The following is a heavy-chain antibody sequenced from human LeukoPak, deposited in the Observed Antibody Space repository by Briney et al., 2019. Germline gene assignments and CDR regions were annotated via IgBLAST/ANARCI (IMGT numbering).Heavy chain of an antibody. Sequence: PGGSLRLSCAASGFTFSSYWMHWVRQAPGKGLVWVSRINSDGSSTSYADSVKGRFTISRDNAKNTLYLQMNSLRAEDTAVYYCARALKYDSSGYYYGLWAFDIWGQGTMVTVSS. CDR1: GFTFSSYW. CDR2: INSDGSST. V-gene: IGHV3-74*01. D-gene: IGHD3-22*01. CDR3: ARALKYDSSGYYYGLWAFDI. J-gene: IGHJ3*02.